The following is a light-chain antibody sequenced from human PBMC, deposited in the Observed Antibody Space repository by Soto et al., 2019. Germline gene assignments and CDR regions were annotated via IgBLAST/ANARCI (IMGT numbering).Light chain of an antibody. Sequence: RVMTQSPATLSVAPGERATLSCRASQSLCSNLAWNQQKPGQAPRLLIYGASTRATGIPARFSGSESATEFTLTLCSLPSEDFTLYYWHPCNNCPWTYGQGTKVDIK. J-gene: IGKJ1*01. CDR2: GAS. CDR1: QSLCSN. CDR3: HPCNNCPWT. V-gene: IGKV3-15*01.